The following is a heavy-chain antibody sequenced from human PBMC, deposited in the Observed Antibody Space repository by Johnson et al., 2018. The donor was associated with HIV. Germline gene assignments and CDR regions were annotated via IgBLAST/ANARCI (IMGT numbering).Heavy chain of an antibody. D-gene: IGHD6-25*01. CDR1: GFTFSSYA. Sequence: VQLVESGGGLVQPGGSLRLSCAASGFTFSSYAMSWVRQAPGKGLEWVSRINSDGSSTSYADSVKGRFTISRDNTKNSLYLQMNGLRAEDTALYYCARDEMQRRYALTAFDIWGQGTMVTVSS. V-gene: IGHV3-23*04. J-gene: IGHJ3*02. CDR2: INSDGSST. CDR3: ARDEMQRRYALTAFDI.